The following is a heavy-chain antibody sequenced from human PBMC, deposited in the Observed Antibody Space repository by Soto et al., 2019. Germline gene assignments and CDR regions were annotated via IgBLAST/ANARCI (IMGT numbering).Heavy chain of an antibody. D-gene: IGHD6-19*01. Sequence: GGSLRLSCAASGFTFSSYWMHWVRQAPGKGLVWVSRINSDGSSTSYADSVKGRFTISRDNAKNTLYLQMNSLRAEDTAVYYCARAGWSSGWYEWFDPWGQGTLVTVSS. V-gene: IGHV3-74*01. CDR1: GFTFSSYW. CDR3: ARAGWSSGWYEWFDP. CDR2: INSDGSST. J-gene: IGHJ5*02.